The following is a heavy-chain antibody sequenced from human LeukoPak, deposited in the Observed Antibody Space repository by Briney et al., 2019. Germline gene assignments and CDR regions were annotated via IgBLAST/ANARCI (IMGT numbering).Heavy chain of an antibody. CDR2: ISSSSSYI. J-gene: IGHJ4*02. D-gene: IGHD5-24*01. V-gene: IGHV3-21*01. Sequence: GSLRLSCTASGFTFSSYSMNWVRQAPGKGLEWVSSISSSSSYIYYADSVKGRFTISRDNAKNSLYLQMNSLRAEDTAVYYCARGRDGYMGDYWGQGTLVTVSS. CDR3: ARGRDGYMGDY. CDR1: GFTFSSYS.